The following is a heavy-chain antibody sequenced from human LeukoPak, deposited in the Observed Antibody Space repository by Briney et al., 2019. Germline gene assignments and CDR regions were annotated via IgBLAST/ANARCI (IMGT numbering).Heavy chain of an antibody. CDR3: VRGQLAFCGSHCFGSPFDV. V-gene: IGHV4-30-4*08. D-gene: IGHD2-21*01. Sequence: SETLSLTCIVSGGPISSGDYYWSWVRQAPGKGLEWVMYMYYGGSAYYNPSLKSRLTTSIDTSKNQFSLKLSSVAAADTAVYYCVRGQLAFCGSHCFGSPFDVWGQGTMVTVSS. CDR1: GGPISSGDYY. J-gene: IGHJ3*01. CDR2: MYYGGSA.